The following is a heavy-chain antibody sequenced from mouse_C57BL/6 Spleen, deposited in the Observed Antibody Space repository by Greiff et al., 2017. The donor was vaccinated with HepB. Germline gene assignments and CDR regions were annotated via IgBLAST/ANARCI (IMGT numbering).Heavy chain of an antibody. D-gene: IGHD2-4*01. CDR3: AGYDYDEGYAMDY. V-gene: IGHV5-17*01. CDR1: GFTFSDYG. J-gene: IGHJ4*01. CDR2: ISSGSSTI. Sequence: EVKLVESGGGLVKPGGSLKLSCAASGFTFSDYGMHWVRQAPEKGLEWVAYISSGSSTIYYADTVKGRFTISRDNAKNTLFLQMTSLRSEDTAMYYCAGYDYDEGYAMDYWGQGTSVTVSS.